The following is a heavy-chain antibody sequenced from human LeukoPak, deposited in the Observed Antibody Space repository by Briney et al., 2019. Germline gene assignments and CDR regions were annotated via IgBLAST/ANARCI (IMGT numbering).Heavy chain of an antibody. V-gene: IGHV3-66*01. D-gene: IGHD1-26*01. CDR3: ATADSGSYYSGFDY. CDR1: GSTVSSNY. CDR2: VYSGGST. Sequence: PGGSLRLSCAASGSTVSSNYMSWVRQAPGKGLEWVSVVYSGGSTHYADSVKGRFTISRDNSKNTLYLHMNSLRAEDTAVYYCATADSGSYYSGFDYWGQGTLVTVSS. J-gene: IGHJ4*02.